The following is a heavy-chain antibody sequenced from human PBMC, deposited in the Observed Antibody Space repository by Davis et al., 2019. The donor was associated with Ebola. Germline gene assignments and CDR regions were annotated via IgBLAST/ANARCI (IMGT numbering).Heavy chain of an antibody. CDR3: ARQPKYYGAGRNEYYNYVMDV. CDR1: GGSISSSSYY. Sequence: PSETLSLTCTVSGGSISSSSYYWGWIRQPPGKGLEWIGSIYYSGSTYYNPSLKSRVTISVDTSKNQFSLKLSSVTAADTAVYYCARQPKYYGAGRNEYYNYVMDVWGQGTTVTVSS. CDR2: IYYSGST. J-gene: IGHJ6*02. V-gene: IGHV4-39*01. D-gene: IGHD3-10*01.